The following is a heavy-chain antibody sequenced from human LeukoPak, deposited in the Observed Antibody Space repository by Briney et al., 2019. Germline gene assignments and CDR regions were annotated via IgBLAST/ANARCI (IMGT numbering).Heavy chain of an antibody. V-gene: IGHV4-59*08. J-gene: IGHJ5*02. D-gene: IGHD3-10*01. CDR2: TYYSGST. CDR3: ARHDRLIYGSGKGDWFDP. Sequence: SETLSLTCTVSGGSISSYYWSWIRQPPGKGLEWIGYTYYSGSTNYNPSLKSRVTISVDTSKNQFSLKLSSVTAADTAVYYCARHDRLIYGSGKGDWFDPWGQGTLVTVSS. CDR1: GGSISSYY.